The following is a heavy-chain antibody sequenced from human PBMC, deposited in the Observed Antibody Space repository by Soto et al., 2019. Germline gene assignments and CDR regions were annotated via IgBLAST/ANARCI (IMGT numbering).Heavy chain of an antibody. CDR3: ARVIVAVAGTFARYYGMDV. J-gene: IGHJ6*02. V-gene: IGHV1-18*01. Sequence: ASVKVSCKASGYTFTSYGISWVRQAPGQGLEWMGWISAYNGNTNYAQKLQGRVTMTTDTSTSTAYMELRSLRSDDTAVYYCARVIVAVAGTFARYYGMDVWGQGTTVTVSS. D-gene: IGHD6-19*01. CDR2: ISAYNGNT. CDR1: GYTFTSYG.